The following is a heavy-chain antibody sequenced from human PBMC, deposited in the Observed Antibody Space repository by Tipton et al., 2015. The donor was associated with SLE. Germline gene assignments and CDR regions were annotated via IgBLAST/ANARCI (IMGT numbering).Heavy chain of an antibody. CDR2: ISYDGSP. J-gene: IGHJ4*02. Sequence: LRLSCSVSGVSISRSSYYWGWIRQPPGKGLEWIGTISYDGSPYSTPSLKSRLTMSLDTSNNQFSLKLSSVTAADTAMYYCANLRKGISLLLWDQGTPVTVSS. CDR1: GVSISRSSYY. V-gene: IGHV4-39*07. CDR3: ANLRKGISLLL. D-gene: IGHD1-14*01.